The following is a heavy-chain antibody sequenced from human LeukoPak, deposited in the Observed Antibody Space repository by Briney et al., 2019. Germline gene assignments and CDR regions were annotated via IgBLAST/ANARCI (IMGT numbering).Heavy chain of an antibody. Sequence: SETLSLTCTVSGGSISSGSYYWSWIRQPAGKGLEWIGRIYTSGSTNYNPSLKSRVTISVDTSKNQFSLKLTSVTAADTAVYYCARETSQKGAHYMDVWGKGTTVTISS. CDR3: ARETSQKGAHYMDV. J-gene: IGHJ6*03. V-gene: IGHV4-61*02. D-gene: IGHD3-16*01. CDR1: GGSISSGSYY. CDR2: IYTSGST.